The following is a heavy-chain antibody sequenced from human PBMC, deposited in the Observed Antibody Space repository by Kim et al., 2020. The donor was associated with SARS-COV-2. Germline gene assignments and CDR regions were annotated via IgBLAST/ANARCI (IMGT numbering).Heavy chain of an antibody. CDR1: GGTFSSYA. CDR2: IIPIFGTA. J-gene: IGHJ6*02. Sequence: SVKVSCKASGGTFSSYAISWVRQAPGQGLEWMGGIIPIFGTANYAQKFQGRVTITADESTSTAYMELSSLRSEDTAVYYCARVLGDIVVVATYGMDVWGQGTTVTVSS. CDR3: ARVLGDIVVVATYGMDV. V-gene: IGHV1-69*13. D-gene: IGHD2-2*01.